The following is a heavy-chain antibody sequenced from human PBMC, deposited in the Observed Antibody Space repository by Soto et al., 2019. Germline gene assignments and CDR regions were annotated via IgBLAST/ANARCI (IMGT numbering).Heavy chain of an antibody. V-gene: IGHV3-53*01. D-gene: IGHD6-13*01. Sequence: GGSLRLSCAASGFTVSSNYMSWVRQAPGKGLEWVSVIYSGGSTYYADSVKGRFTISRDNSKNTLYLQMNSLRAEDTAVYYCAREGLIADYYYYGMDVWGQGTTVTVSS. CDR3: AREGLIADYYYYGMDV. CDR1: GFTVSSNY. CDR2: IYSGGST. J-gene: IGHJ6*02.